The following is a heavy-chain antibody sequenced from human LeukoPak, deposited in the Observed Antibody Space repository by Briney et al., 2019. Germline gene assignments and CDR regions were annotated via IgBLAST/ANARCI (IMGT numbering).Heavy chain of an antibody. CDR3: ATGPTVLRYFDFDP. CDR2: FDPEDGET. CDR1: GYTLTELS. V-gene: IGHV1-24*01. D-gene: IGHD3-9*01. J-gene: IGHJ5*02. Sequence: ASVKVSCKVSGYTLTELSMHWVRQAPGKGLEWMGGFDPEDGETIYAQKFQGRVTMTEDTSTDTAYMELSSLRSEDTAVYYCATGPTVLRYFDFDPWGQGTLVTVSS.